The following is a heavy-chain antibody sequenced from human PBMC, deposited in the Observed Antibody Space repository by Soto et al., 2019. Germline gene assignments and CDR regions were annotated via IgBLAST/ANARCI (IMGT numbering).Heavy chain of an antibody. CDR3: AREYYGVLTGYYNDY. J-gene: IGHJ4*02. D-gene: IGHD3-9*01. CDR2: ISSDGSST. V-gene: IGHV3-74*01. Sequence: EVQLVESGGGLVQLGGSLGLSCAASGFSFRSYWMHWVRQAPGKGLVWVARISSDGSSTTYADSANGRFTISRDNAANTLYLQMSSLRAEDTAVYYCAREYYGVLTGYYNDYWGQGTLVTVSS. CDR1: GFSFRSYW.